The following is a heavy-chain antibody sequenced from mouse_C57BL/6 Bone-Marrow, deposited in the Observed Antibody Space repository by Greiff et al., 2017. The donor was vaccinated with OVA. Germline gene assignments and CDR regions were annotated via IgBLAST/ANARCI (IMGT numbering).Heavy chain of an antibody. CDR1: GYNIKNTY. CDR3: ARGNCYSSCYAMDD. D-gene: IGHD1-1*01. V-gene: IGHV14-3*01. J-gene: IGHJ4*01. Sequence: EVQLQQSVAELVRPGASVKLSCTASGYNIKNTYMHWVKQRPEQGLEWIGRIDPSNDNTKYTPKFQGKSTMTADTSSNTAYMQLSSLSSEDSAVYCCARGNCYSSCYAMDDWGTGTSVTVSS. CDR2: IDPSNDNT.